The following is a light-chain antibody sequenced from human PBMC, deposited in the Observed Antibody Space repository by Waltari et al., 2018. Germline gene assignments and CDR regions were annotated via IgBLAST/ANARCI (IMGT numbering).Light chain of an antibody. CDR3: SSFTTSSSWI. CDR1: ISDIGAYNH. Sequence: QSALTQPASVSGSPGQSITISCTGTISDIGAYNHVSWYQQYPGQAPKLLIFDVSERPPGVFDRFSGSKSGNTASLTSSGLQAEDEADYYCSSFTTSSSWIFGGGTKLTVL. J-gene: IGLJ2*01. CDR2: DVS. V-gene: IGLV2-14*03.